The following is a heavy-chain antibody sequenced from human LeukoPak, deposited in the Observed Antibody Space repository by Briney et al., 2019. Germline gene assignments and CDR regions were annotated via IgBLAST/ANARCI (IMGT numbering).Heavy chain of an antibody. D-gene: IGHD3-3*01. V-gene: IGHV3-7*01. CDR2: IKPDGSEE. CDR3: VTGGHYSGS. CDR1: GFTVRNNY. Sequence: PGGSLRLSCATSGFTVRNNYMSWVRQAPGKRLEGVATIKPDGSEENYVDSVKGRFTISRDNAKNSLHLQMNSLRAEDTAMYYCVTGGHYSGSWGQGSLVTVSS. J-gene: IGHJ5*02.